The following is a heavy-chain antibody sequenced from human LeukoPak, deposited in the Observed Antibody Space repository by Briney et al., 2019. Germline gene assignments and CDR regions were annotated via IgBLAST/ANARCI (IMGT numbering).Heavy chain of an antibody. Sequence: GGSLRLSCAASGFTFSSYDMHWVRQATGKGLEWVSAIGTAGDPYYPGSVKGRFTISREDAKNSLYLQMNSLRAGDTAVYYCAREALVRGVRGAFDIWGQGTMVTVSS. V-gene: IGHV3-13*05. D-gene: IGHD3-10*01. CDR2: IGTAGDP. CDR3: AREALVRGVRGAFDI. CDR1: GFTFSSYD. J-gene: IGHJ3*02.